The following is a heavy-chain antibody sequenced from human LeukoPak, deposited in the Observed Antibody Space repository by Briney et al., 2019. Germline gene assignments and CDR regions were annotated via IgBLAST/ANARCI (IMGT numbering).Heavy chain of an antibody. CDR2: ISSSSSTI. CDR1: GFTFSSYS. V-gene: IGHV3-48*04. Sequence: GGSLRLSCAASGFTFSSYSMNWVRQAPGKGLEWVSYISSSSSTIYYADSVKGRFTVSRDNAKNSLYLQMYSLRAEDTAVYYCARGDPYYYGSGSPFPYFDYWGRGTLVTVSS. CDR3: ARGDPYYYGSGSPFPYFDY. D-gene: IGHD3-10*01. J-gene: IGHJ4*02.